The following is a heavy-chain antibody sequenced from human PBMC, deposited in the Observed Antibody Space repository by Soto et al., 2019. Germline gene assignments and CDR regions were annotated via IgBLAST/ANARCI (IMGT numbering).Heavy chain of an antibody. CDR2: ISSNGVGT. D-gene: IGHD6-6*01. CDR1: GFTLSGYA. J-gene: IGHJ6*03. CDR3: AILARPDFYYMDV. V-gene: IGHV3-64*01. Sequence: GGSLRLSCAASGFTLSGYAMDWVRQAPGKGLEYVSGISSNGVGTYYANSVQGRFTISRDNSKNSVYLQMGSLRPEDMAVYYCAILARPDFYYMDVWGKGTTITVSS.